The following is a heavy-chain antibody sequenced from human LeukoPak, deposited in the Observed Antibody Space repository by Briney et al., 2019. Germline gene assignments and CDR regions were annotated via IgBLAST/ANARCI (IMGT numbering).Heavy chain of an antibody. CDR3: ARDTNYGDRIFDY. J-gene: IGHJ4*02. D-gene: IGHD4-17*01. V-gene: IGHV3-21*01. CDR1: GFTFSSYS. CDR2: ISSSSSYI. Sequence: AGGSLRLSCAASGFTFSSYSMNWVRQAPGKGLEWVSSISSSSSYIYYADSVKGRFTISRDNAKNSLYLQMNSLRAEDTAVYYCARDTNYGDRIFDYWGQGTLVTVSS.